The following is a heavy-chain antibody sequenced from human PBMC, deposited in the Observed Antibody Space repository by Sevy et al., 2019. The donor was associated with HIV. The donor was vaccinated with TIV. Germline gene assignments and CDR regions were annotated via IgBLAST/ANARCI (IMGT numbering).Heavy chain of an antibody. V-gene: IGHV3-30*18. CDR1: GFTFSSYG. CDR2: ISYDGSNK. J-gene: IGHJ4*02. D-gene: IGHD3-9*01. CDR3: AKDLVGYYDILTGLDY. Sequence: GGSLRLSCAASGFTFSSYGMHWVRQAPGKGLEWVAVISYDGSNKYYADSVKGRFTISRDNSKNTLYLQMNSLRAEDTAVYYCAKDLVGYYDILTGLDYWGQGTLVTVSS.